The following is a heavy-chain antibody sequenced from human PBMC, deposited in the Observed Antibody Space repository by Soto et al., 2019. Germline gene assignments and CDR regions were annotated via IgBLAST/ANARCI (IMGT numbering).Heavy chain of an antibody. CDR3: ANHLHTVTPLYYFDY. D-gene: IGHD4-17*01. Sequence: GGSLRLSCAASGFTFSSYAMSWVRQAPGKGLEWVSAISGSGGSTYYADYVKGRFTISRDNSKNTLYLQMNSLRAEDTAVYYCANHLHTVTPLYYFDYWGQGTLVTVSS. CDR1: GFTFSSYA. V-gene: IGHV3-23*01. CDR2: ISGSGGST. J-gene: IGHJ4*02.